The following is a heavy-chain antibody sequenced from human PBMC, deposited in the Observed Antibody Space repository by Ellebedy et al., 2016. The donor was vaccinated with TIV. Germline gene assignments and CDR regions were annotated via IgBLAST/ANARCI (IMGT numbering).Heavy chain of an antibody. CDR2: ISYSGST. Sequence: SETLSLTCTVSGGSISNYYWSWIRQPPDKGLEWIGYISYSGSTKYNPSLKSRVTISVDASKNQFSLRLNSVTAADTAVYYCARGDTSMAWYYFDYWGQGTLVTVSS. CDR1: GGSISNYY. V-gene: IGHV4-59*01. CDR3: ARGDTSMAWYYFDY. J-gene: IGHJ4*02. D-gene: IGHD5-18*01.